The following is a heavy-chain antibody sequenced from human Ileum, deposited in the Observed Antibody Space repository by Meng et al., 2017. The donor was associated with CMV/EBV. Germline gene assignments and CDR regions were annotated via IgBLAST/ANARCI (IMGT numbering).Heavy chain of an antibody. CDR1: EFTFSSYW. Sequence: GESLKISCAASEFTFSSYWMHWVRQAPGKGLMWVSRINSDGSGTTYADSVKGRFTISRDNAKNTLYLQMNSLRAEDTAVYYCARGNAHAFDYWGQGTLVTVSS. CDR3: ARGNAHAFDY. V-gene: IGHV3-74*01. J-gene: IGHJ4*02. CDR2: INSDGSGT. D-gene: IGHD1-1*01.